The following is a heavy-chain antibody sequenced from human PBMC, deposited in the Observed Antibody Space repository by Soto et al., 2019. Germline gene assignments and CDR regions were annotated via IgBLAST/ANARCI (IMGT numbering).Heavy chain of an antibody. CDR2: IIPIFGTA. J-gene: IGHJ4*02. Sequence: GASVKVSCKASGGTFSSYAISGVRQAPGQGLEWMGGIIPIFGTANYAQKFQGRVTITADESTSTAYMELSSLRSEDTAVYYCARSSYSGYDNFDYWGQGTLVTVSS. CDR3: ARSSYSGYDNFDY. CDR1: GGTFSSYA. D-gene: IGHD5-12*01. V-gene: IGHV1-69*13.